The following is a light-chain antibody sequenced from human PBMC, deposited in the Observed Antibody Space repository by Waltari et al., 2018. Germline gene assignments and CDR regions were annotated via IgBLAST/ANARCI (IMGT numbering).Light chain of an antibody. CDR1: ALPQKY. CDR2: EDN. J-gene: IGLJ1*01. V-gene: IGLV3-10*01. Sequence: SDDLTQPPSVSVSPGQTARITCSGDALPQKYSHWYQQKSGQAPVVVIYEDNKRPSEIPERFSGSSSGTMATLTISGAQVEDEADYYCYSTDSSGLGVFGTGTKVTVL. CDR3: YSTDSSGLGV.